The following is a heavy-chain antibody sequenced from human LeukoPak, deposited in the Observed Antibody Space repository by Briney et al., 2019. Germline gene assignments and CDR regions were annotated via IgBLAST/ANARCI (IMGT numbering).Heavy chain of an antibody. D-gene: IGHD3-10*01. J-gene: IGHJ6*03. V-gene: IGHV3-23*01. Sequence: PGGSLRLSCAASGFTFSSYAVSWVRQAPGKGLEWVSAISGSGGGTYYADSVKGRFTISRDNSKNSLYLQMNSLRAEDTAVYYCARDHRRRQGRGYYYYMDVWGKGTTVTVSS. CDR2: ISGSGGGT. CDR3: ARDHRRRQGRGYYYYMDV. CDR1: GFTFSSYA.